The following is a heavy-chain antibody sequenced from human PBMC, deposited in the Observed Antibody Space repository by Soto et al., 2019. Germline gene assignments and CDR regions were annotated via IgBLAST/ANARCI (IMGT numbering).Heavy chain of an antibody. CDR1: GDMFRNSA. CDR3: ARARLSNGDPNIYFFYGLDV. CDR2: IIPLFRKT. V-gene: IGHV1-69*01. Sequence: QVQLVQSGAEVKRPGYSVKVSCKASGDMFRNSAFTWVRQDPGQGLDWMGVIIPLFRKTNVAQKFQGRVTFTADESTSSLYMEVSSLTSEDTAVYYCARARLSNGDPNIYFFYGLDVWGQGTTITVSS. D-gene: IGHD3-10*01. J-gene: IGHJ6*02.